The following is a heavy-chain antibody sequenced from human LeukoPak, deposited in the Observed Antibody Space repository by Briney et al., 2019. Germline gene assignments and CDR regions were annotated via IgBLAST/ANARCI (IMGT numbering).Heavy chain of an antibody. V-gene: IGHV3-48*01. Sequence: PGGSLRLSCAASGFTFSSYSMNWVRQAPGKGLEWVSYISSSSSTIYYADSVKGRFTISRDNAKNSPYLQMNSLRAEDTAVYYCARVGCSGGSCYYYYYGMDVWGQGTTVTVSS. CDR2: ISSSSSTI. J-gene: IGHJ6*02. D-gene: IGHD2-15*01. CDR3: ARVGCSGGSCYYYYYGMDV. CDR1: GFTFSSYS.